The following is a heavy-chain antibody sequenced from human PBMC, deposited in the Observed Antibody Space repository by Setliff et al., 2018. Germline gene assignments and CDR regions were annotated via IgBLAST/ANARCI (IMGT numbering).Heavy chain of an antibody. CDR2: INHRGTT. J-gene: IGHJ5*02. Sequence: SSETLSLTCAVYGGSFSGYYWNWIRQAPGKGLEWIGEINHRGTTSYTPSLKGRVTISVDTSKNLFSLKLSSVTAADTAVYFCARGPRFDYESPTYRRRFDPWGQGTAVTV. CDR1: GGSFSGYY. V-gene: IGHV4-34*01. D-gene: IGHD3-22*01. CDR3: ARGPRFDYESPTYRRRFDP.